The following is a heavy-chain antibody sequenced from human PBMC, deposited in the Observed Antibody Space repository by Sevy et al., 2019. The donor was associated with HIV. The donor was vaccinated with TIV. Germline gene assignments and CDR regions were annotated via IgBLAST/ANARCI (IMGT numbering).Heavy chain of an antibody. CDR3: ARDRGIQTSPDKYYYYGMDV. V-gene: IGHV3-13*05. D-gene: IGHD5-18*01. CDR1: GFTFSSYD. CDR2: IGSSGDP. J-gene: IGHJ6*02. Sequence: GGSLRLSCAASGFTFSSYDMHWVRQVTGKGLEWVSVIGSSGDPYYADSVKGRFTISRDNSKNTLYLQMNSLRAEDTAVYYCARDRGIQTSPDKYYYYGMDVWGQGTTVTVSS.